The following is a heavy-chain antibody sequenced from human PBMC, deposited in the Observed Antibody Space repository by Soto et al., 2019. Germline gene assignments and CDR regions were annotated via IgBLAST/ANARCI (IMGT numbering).Heavy chain of an antibody. Sequence: QVQLVQSGAEVKKPGASVKVSCKASGYTFTSYGISWVRQAPGEGLEWMGWISAYNGNTNYAQKLQGRVTMTTDTSTSTAYMELRSLRSDDTAVYYCARDRGEVVAANPVAFDIWGQGTMVTVSS. J-gene: IGHJ3*02. V-gene: IGHV1-18*01. CDR3: ARDRGEVVAANPVAFDI. CDR2: ISAYNGNT. CDR1: GYTFTSYG. D-gene: IGHD2-15*01.